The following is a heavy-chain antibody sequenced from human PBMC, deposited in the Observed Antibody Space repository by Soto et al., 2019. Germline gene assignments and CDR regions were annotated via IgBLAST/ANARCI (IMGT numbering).Heavy chain of an antibody. CDR1: GGSISSYY. J-gene: IGHJ4*02. D-gene: IGHD3-22*01. V-gene: IGHV4-59*08. CDR2: IYYSGST. CDR3: ARLAHSGYEFSSGYYDY. Sequence: SETLSLTCTVSGGSISSYYWSWIRQPPGKGLEWIGYIYYSGSTNYNPSLKSRVTISVDTSKNQFSLKLSSVTAADTAVYYCARLAHSGYEFSSGYYDYWGQGTLVTVSS.